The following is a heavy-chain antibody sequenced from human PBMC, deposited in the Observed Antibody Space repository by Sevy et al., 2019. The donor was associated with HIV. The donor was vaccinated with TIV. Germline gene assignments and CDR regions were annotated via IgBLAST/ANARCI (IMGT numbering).Heavy chain of an antibody. D-gene: IGHD6-13*01. CDR2: IYFSESA. CDR3: AREGPRIAQFDN. V-gene: IGHV4-39*02. CDR1: GASISSNTYY. Sequence: SETLSLTCTVSGASISSNTYYWGWIRQPPGKDLDWIGSIYFSESAYYNPSLKGRVTISVDTSKNQFSLKVRSVTATDTAVYYCAREGPRIAQFDNWGQGTLVTVSS. J-gene: IGHJ4*02.